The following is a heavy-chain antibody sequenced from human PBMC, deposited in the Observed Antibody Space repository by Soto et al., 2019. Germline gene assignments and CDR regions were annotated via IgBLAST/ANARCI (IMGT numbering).Heavy chain of an antibody. Sequence: GSLRLSCAASGFTFSSYAMHWVRQAPGKGLEWVAVISYDGSNKYYADSVKGRFTISRDNSKNTLYLQMNSLRAEDTAVYYCARDPLKYSSGWIYYFDYWGQGTLVTVSS. J-gene: IGHJ4*02. D-gene: IGHD6-19*01. CDR1: GFTFSSYA. CDR3: ARDPLKYSSGWIYYFDY. V-gene: IGHV3-30-3*01. CDR2: ISYDGSNK.